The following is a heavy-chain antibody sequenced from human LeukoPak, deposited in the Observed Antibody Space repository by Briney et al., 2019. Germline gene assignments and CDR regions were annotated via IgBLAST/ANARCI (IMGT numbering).Heavy chain of an antibody. D-gene: IGHD3-9*01. CDR2: INPNSGST. CDR3: ARDVPATYDTLAGYDCFDP. CDR1: GYTFTSYY. J-gene: IGHJ5*02. V-gene: IGHV1-2*02. Sequence: GASVKVSCKASGYTFTSYYMHWVRQAPGQGLEWMGMINPNSGSTNYAQKFQGRVTMTRDTSTSTAYMELSSLRSDDTAVYYCARDVPATYDTLAGYDCFDPWGQGTLVTVSS.